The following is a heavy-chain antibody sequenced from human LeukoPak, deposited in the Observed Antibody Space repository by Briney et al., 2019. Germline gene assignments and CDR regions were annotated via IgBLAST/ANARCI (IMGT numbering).Heavy chain of an antibody. CDR3: ARPSRYYDILTGSGGAYYFDY. Sequence: GGSLRLSCAASGFTFSSYWMSWVRQAPGKGLEWVANIKQDGSGKYYVDSVKGRFTISRDNAKNSLYLQMNSLRAEDTAVYYCARPSRYYDILTGSGGAYYFDYWGQGTLVTVSS. CDR1: GFTFSSYW. J-gene: IGHJ4*02. D-gene: IGHD3-9*01. CDR2: IKQDGSGK. V-gene: IGHV3-7*01.